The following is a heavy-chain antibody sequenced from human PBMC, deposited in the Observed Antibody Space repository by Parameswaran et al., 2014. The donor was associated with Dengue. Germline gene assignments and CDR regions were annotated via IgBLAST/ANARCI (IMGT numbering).Heavy chain of an antibody. Sequence: VRQAPGKALQWLALIYWDDDKRYSPSLQSRLSITKDTSKNQVVLTMTNMDPVDTATYYCAHRDPYHHNDYFDYWGQGTLVTVSS. V-gene: IGHV2-5*02. J-gene: IGHJ4*02. CDR3: AHRDPYHHNDYFDY. D-gene: IGHD1-14*01. CDR2: IYWDDDK.